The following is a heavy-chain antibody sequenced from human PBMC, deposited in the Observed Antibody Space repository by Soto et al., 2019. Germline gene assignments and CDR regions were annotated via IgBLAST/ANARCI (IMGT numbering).Heavy chain of an antibody. D-gene: IGHD2-8*01. J-gene: IGHJ4*02. Sequence: ASVKVSCKASGYTFTSYGISWVRQAPGQGLEWMGWISAYNGNTNYAQKLQGRVTMTTDTSTSTAYMELRSLRSDDTAVYYCARDLGGGGYCTNGVCYTLDYWGQGTLVTVSS. CDR2: ISAYNGNT. V-gene: IGHV1-18*01. CDR1: GYTFTSYG. CDR3: ARDLGGGGYCTNGVCYTLDY.